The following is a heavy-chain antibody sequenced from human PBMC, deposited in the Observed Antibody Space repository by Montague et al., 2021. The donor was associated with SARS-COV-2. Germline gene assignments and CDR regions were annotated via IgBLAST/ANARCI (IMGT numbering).Heavy chain of an antibody. CDR3: ATESLGYCSSTSCYGPHYGMDV. Sequence: TLSLTCTVSGGSISSGGYYWSWIRQHPGKGLEWIGHIYYSGSTYYNPSLKSRVTISVDTSKSQFSLKLSSVTAADTAVYYCATESLGYCSSTSCYGPHYGMDVWGQGTTVTVSS. D-gene: IGHD2-2*01. CDR2: IYYSGST. V-gene: IGHV4-31*03. J-gene: IGHJ6*02. CDR1: GGSISSGGYY.